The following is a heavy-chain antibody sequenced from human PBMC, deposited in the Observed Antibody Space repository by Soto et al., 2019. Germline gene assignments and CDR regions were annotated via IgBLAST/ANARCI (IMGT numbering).Heavy chain of an antibody. V-gene: IGHV3-30-3*01. CDR3: AREAYGVGDS. Sequence: QVQLVESGGGVVQPGRSLRLSCAASGFTFSSYAMHWVRQAPGKGLEWVAVISYDGSNKYYADSVKGRFTISRDNSKNTLYLQMNRLRAEDTAVYHCAREAYGVGDSWGQGTLVTVSS. D-gene: IGHD4-17*01. CDR1: GFTFSSYA. J-gene: IGHJ4*02. CDR2: ISYDGSNK.